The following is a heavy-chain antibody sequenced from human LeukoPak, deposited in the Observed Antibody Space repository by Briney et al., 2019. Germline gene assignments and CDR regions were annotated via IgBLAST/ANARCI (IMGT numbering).Heavy chain of an antibody. J-gene: IGHJ4*02. D-gene: IGHD6-6*01. CDR1: GFTVSSNY. CDR3: ARDYGSSPALGY. CDR2: IYSGGST. Sequence: GGSLRLSCAASGFTVSSNYMSWVRQAPGKGLEWVSVIYSGGSTYYADSVKGRFTISRDNSKNTLYLQVNSLRAEDTAVYYCARDYGSSPALGYWGQGTLVTVSS. V-gene: IGHV3-53*01.